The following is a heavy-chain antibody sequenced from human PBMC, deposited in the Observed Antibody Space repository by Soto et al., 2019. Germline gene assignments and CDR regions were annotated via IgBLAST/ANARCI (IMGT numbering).Heavy chain of an antibody. V-gene: IGHV1-18*01. CDR2: IGAYNGNT. J-gene: IGHJ6*03. CDR1: GYTFTNYG. Sequence: QVQLLQSGAEVKKPGASVKVSCKASGYTFTNYGITWVRQAPGQGLEWMGGIGAYNGNTHYTQRLQGRVTMTTDTSTSTDYMELRGLRSEDTAVYYCARGRQLVGYFYYYMDVWGKGTTVTVSS. D-gene: IGHD6-6*01. CDR3: ARGRQLVGYFYYYMDV.